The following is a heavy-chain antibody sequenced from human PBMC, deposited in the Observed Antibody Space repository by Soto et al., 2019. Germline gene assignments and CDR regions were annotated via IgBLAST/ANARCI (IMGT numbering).Heavy chain of an antibody. J-gene: IGHJ4*02. D-gene: IGHD3-22*01. Sequence: QVQLQESGPGLVKPSQTLSLTCTVSGGSISSGDYYWSWIRQPPGKGLKWIGYIYYSGSTYYNPSLKSRVTISVDTSKNQFSLKLSSVTAADTAVYYCASGRGSSGYLYYFDYWGQGTLVTVSS. CDR1: GGSISSGDYY. CDR2: IYYSGST. CDR3: ASGRGSSGYLYYFDY. V-gene: IGHV4-30-4*01.